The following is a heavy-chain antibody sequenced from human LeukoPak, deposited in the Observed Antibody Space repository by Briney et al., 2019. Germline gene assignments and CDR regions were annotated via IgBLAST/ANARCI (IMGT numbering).Heavy chain of an antibody. CDR2: IYTSGST. CDR3: ARDQQLSTLNWFDP. D-gene: IGHD6-13*01. V-gene: IGHV4-4*07. J-gene: IGHJ5*02. Sequence: PSETLSLTCTVSGGSISSYYWSWIRQPAGKGLEWIGRIYTSGSTNYNPSLKSRVTMSVDTSKNQFSLKLSSVTAADTAVYYCARDQQLSTLNWFDPWGQGTLVTVSS. CDR1: GGSISSYY.